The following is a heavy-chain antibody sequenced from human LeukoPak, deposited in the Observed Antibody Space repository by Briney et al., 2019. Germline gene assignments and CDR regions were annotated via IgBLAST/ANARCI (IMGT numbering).Heavy chain of an antibody. J-gene: IGHJ3*02. CDR3: AREGSGSYHDAFDI. CDR2: IWYDGSNK. V-gene: IGHV3-33*01. CDR1: EFTFSSYG. D-gene: IGHD1-26*01. Sequence: PGGSLRLSCAAPEFTFSSYGMHWVRQAPGKGLEWVAVIWYDGSNKYYADSVKGRFTISRDNSKNTLYLQMNSLRAEDTAVYYCAREGSGSYHDAFDIWGQGTMVTVSS.